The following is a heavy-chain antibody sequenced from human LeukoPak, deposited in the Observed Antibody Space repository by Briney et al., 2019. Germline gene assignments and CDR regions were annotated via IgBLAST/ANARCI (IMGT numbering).Heavy chain of an antibody. J-gene: IGHJ4*02. V-gene: IGHV1-3*01. CDR1: GYTFTSYA. D-gene: IGHD3-10*01. CDR2: INAGNGNT. CDR3: ARVSLWFGEFIDY. Sequence: GASVKVSCKASGYTFTSYAMHWVRQAPGQRLEWMGWINAGNGNTKYSQKFQSRVTITRDTSASTAYMELSSLRSEDTAVYYCARVSLWFGEFIDYWGQGTLVTVSS.